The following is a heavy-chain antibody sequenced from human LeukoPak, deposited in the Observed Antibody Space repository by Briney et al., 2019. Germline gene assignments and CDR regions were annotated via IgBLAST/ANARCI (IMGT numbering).Heavy chain of an antibody. CDR3: ASSSSWYDFSAI. CDR2: ISYTGST. Sequence: SETLSLTCTVSGGSISSYSWNWIRQPPGKGLEWIGYISYTGSTNYNPSLKGRVTISVDTSKNQISLKLSSVTAADTAVYYCASSSSWYDFSAIWGQGTVVIVSS. J-gene: IGHJ3*02. CDR1: GGSISSYS. D-gene: IGHD6-13*01. V-gene: IGHV4-59*01.